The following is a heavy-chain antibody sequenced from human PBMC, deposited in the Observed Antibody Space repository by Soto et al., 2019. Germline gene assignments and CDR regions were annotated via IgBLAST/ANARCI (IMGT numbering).Heavy chain of an antibody. CDR2: LLRSGSTA. Sequence: VGSLRLSCADSGFTFSNYAMTWARQAPGKGLEWVSSLLRSGSTAYYADSVRGRFTISSDTSANSLYLQMDSLRAEDTAIYYCAKDAVSGDGIWLMDSWGQGTVVTVSS. V-gene: IGHV3-23*01. CDR3: AKDAVSGDGIWLMDS. CDR1: GFTFSNYA. D-gene: IGHD4-17*01. J-gene: IGHJ5*02.